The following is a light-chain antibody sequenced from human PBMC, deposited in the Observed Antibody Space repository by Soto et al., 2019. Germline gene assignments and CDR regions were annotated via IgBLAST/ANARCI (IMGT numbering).Light chain of an antibody. Sequence: EIVMTQSPATLSVSPGERATLSCRASQSVSTNLAWYQQKPGQPPRLLIYFASTRATAVPARFTAGGSGTEFTLTISSLQSDDLAVYYCQQYGSSPRITFGQGTRLEIK. CDR1: QSVSTN. J-gene: IGKJ5*01. CDR2: FAS. CDR3: QQYGSSPRIT. V-gene: IGKV3-15*01.